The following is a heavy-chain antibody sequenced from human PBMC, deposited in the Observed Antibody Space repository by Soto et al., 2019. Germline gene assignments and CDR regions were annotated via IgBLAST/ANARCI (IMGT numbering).Heavy chain of an antibody. Sequence: GGSLRLSCAASGFTFDDYAMHWVRQAPGKGLEWVSLISGDGGSTYYADSVKGRFTISRDNSKNSLYLQMNSLRTEDTALYYCAKMETRDGYNYYYSGIDVWGQGTTVTVSS. CDR1: GFTFDDYA. CDR3: AKMETRDGYNYYYSGIDV. V-gene: IGHV3-43*02. D-gene: IGHD5-12*01. J-gene: IGHJ6*02. CDR2: ISGDGGST.